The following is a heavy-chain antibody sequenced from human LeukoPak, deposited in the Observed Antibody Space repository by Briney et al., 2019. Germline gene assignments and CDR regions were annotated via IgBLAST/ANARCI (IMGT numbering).Heavy chain of an antibody. CDR1: GASISSSEYY. D-gene: IGHD2-15*01. CDR3: TRDRGIGLDI. Sequence: KASETLSLTCSVSGASISSSEYYWSWIRQPAGKGLEWIGRIYISGSTDNNPSLKSRVTISVDTSKNQFSLKLSSVTAADTAVYYCTRDRGIGLDIWGQGTTVTVSS. J-gene: IGHJ3*02. V-gene: IGHV4-61*02. CDR2: IYISGST.